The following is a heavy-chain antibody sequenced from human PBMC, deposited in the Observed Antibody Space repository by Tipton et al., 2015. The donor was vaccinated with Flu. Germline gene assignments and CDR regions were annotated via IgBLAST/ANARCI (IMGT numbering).Heavy chain of an antibody. Sequence: SLRLSCAASGFTFTDFWMHWVRQAPGKGLVWLSRVKGDGISTVYADAVQGRFTVSRDNAQNKIYLQMNSLRVEDTAVYFCATGVGYYYDRWGQGTLVTVSS. J-gene: IGHJ4*02. D-gene: IGHD3-22*01. CDR2: VKGDGIST. CDR3: ATGVGYYYDR. V-gene: IGHV3-74*01. CDR1: GFTFTDFW.